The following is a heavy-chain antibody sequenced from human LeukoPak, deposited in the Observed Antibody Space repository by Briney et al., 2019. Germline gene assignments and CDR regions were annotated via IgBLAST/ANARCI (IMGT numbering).Heavy chain of an antibody. CDR1: GGSISSYY. Sequence: PSETLSLTCTASGGSISSYYWNWIRQPPGKGLEWIGYIYYSGGTNYNPSLKSRVTISVDTSKNQFSLKLSSVTAADTAVYYCARGAQVVGPTIFDYWGQGTLATVSS. D-gene: IGHD1-26*01. CDR2: IYYSGGT. V-gene: IGHV4-59*01. CDR3: ARGAQVVGPTIFDY. J-gene: IGHJ4*02.